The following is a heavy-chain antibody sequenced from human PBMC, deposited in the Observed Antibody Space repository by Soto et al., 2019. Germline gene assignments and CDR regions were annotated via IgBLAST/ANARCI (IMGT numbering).Heavy chain of an antibody. CDR2: ISSREVTV. V-gene: IGHV3-11*01. D-gene: IGHD6-19*01. Sequence: GSLVLSCAASGFTFSNYYMTWIRQAPGKGLECLSYISSREVTVYYADSVKGRFTISRDNTKNSLYLQMTTLRDEDTAVYYCARVSASGWHVNGRDYFDSWGQGTLVTVYS. J-gene: IGHJ4*02. CDR1: GFTFSNYY. CDR3: ARVSASGWHVNGRDYFDS.